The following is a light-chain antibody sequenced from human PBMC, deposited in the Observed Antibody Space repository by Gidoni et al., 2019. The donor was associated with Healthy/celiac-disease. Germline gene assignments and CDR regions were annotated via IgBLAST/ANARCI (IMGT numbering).Light chain of an antibody. Sequence: EIVMTQSPATLSVSPGERDTLSCRATGQSVSSNLACYQQKHGQDTRLLLYGASTRATGIPARFSGSWSGTEFTPTISSLQSEDFAVYHCQQYNNWPPLTFGGGTKVEIK. V-gene: IGKV3-15*01. CDR2: GAS. J-gene: IGKJ4*01. CDR3: QQYNNWPPLT. CDR1: QSVSSN.